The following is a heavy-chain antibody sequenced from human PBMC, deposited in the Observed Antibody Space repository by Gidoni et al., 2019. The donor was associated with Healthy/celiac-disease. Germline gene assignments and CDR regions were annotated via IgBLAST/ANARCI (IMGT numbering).Heavy chain of an antibody. V-gene: IGHV3-21*01. CDR2: ISSSSSSI. D-gene: IGHD3-10*01. J-gene: IGHJ3*02. Sequence: EVQLWESGGGMVKPGGSLRLSCAASGVTSSSDRRNWVRQAPGQGLEWVSSISSSSSSIYYADSVKGRFTNPRDNAKNSLSLHMNSLRAEDTAVYYCAIDPGAWFGELFHSAAFDIWGQGTMVTVSS. CDR3: AIDPGAWFGELFHSAAFDI. CDR1: GVTSSSDR.